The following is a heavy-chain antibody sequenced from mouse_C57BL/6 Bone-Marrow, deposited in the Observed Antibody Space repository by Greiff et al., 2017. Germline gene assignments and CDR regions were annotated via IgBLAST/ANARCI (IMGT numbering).Heavy chain of an antibody. CDR2: IDPSDSYT. Sequence: QVQLQQSGAELVMPGASVKLSCKASGYTFTSYWMHWVKQRPGQGLEWIGEIDPSDSYTNYNQKFKGKSTLTVDKSSSTAYMQLSSLTSEDSAVYYCAIEGSSGYGYAMDYWGQGTSVTVSA. CDR3: AIEGSSGYGYAMDY. V-gene: IGHV1-69*01. J-gene: IGHJ4*01. D-gene: IGHD3-2*02. CDR1: GYTFTSYW.